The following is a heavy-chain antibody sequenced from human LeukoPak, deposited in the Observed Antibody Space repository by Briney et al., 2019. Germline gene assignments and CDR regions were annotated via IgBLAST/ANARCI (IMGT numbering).Heavy chain of an antibody. D-gene: IGHD2-8*02. Sequence: GGSLRLSCAASGFTFSSYAMSWVRQPPGKGLEWVSSIFPSGGEIHYADSVRGRFTISRDNSKSTLSLQMNSLRAEDTAIYYCATYRQVLLPFESWGQGTLVTVSS. CDR1: GFTFSSYA. J-gene: IGHJ4*02. V-gene: IGHV3-23*01. CDR2: IFPSGGEI. CDR3: ATYRQVLLPFES.